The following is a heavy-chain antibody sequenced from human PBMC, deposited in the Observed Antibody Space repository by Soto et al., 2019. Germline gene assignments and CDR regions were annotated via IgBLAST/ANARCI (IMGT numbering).Heavy chain of an antibody. CDR2: ISYDGSNK. J-gene: IGHJ4*02. CDR3: AREGLVPAATPWFDY. CDR1: GFTFSSYA. D-gene: IGHD2-2*02. Sequence: QVQLVESGGGVVQPGRSLRLSCAASGFTFSSYAMHWVRQAPGKGLEWVAVISYDGSNKYYADSVKGRFTISRDTSKNTLYLQMNSLRAEDTAVYYCAREGLVPAATPWFDYWGQGTLVTVSS. V-gene: IGHV3-30-3*01.